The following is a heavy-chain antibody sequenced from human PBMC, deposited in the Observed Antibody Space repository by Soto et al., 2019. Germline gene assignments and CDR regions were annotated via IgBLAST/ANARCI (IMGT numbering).Heavy chain of an antibody. J-gene: IGHJ3*01. CDR2: MNPNSGGS. CDR1: GYNFVAQN. V-gene: IGHV1-2*02. D-gene: IGHD1-7*01. CDR3: ARERHLNSPSDAFEL. Sequence: QVHLVQSGAEVKKPGASVKVSCMASGYNFVAQNIHWVRQAPGLGLEWMGKMNPNSGGSDYAQEFQGRVTVTRDTSISTLYMELTSLKSVDTAVDYCARERHLNSPSDAFELWGQGTMVIVSS.